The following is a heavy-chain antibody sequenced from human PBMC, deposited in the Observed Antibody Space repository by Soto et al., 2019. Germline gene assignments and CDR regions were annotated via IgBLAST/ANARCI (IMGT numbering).Heavy chain of an antibody. D-gene: IGHD5-12*01. J-gene: IGHJ6*02. CDR3: AKTRGYEPYYYGLDV. CDR2: ISYDGSNK. V-gene: IGHV3-30*18. CDR1: GFTFTNYA. Sequence: GGSLRLSCAASGFTFTNYAMHWVRQSPGKGLEWVSIISYDGSNKYYADSVKGRFTISRDNSKNTLYLQMNSLRAEDTAVYYCAKTRGYEPYYYGLDVWGQGTMVTVSS.